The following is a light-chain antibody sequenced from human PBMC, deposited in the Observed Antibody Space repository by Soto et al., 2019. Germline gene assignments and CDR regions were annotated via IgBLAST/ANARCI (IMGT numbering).Light chain of an antibody. CDR3: VQTTHWPYT. CDR2: KIS. Sequence: EVVMTQSPLSLPVTLGQPASISCRSSQSLVHSTGNTYLTWFHQRPGQSPRRLIYKISDRDSGVPDRFSGSGSVTDFTLKVSRVEAEDVGIYFCVQTTHWPYTFGQGTRLEIK. V-gene: IGKV2-30*02. CDR1: QSLVHSTGNTY. J-gene: IGKJ5*01.